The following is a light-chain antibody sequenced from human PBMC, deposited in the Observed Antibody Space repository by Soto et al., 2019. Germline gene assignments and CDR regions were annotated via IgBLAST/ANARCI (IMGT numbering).Light chain of an antibody. Sequence: DIQMTQSPSTLSASVGDRVTITCRASQSISSWLAWYQQKPGKAPKLLIYKASSSESGVPSRFSGSGSGTEFTLTFSSLQPDDFATYYCQQYNSSPTFGQGTKVEIK. CDR1: QSISSW. CDR2: KAS. CDR3: QQYNSSPT. J-gene: IGKJ1*01. V-gene: IGKV1-5*03.